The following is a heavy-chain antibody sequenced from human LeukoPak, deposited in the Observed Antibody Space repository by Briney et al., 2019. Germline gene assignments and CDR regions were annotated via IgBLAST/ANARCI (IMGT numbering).Heavy chain of an antibody. V-gene: IGHV3-23*01. CDR2: ISGSGDST. CDR1: GFTFSGYA. D-gene: IGHD5-18*01. CDR3: ARVARGIQPDY. Sequence: GGSLRLSCAASGFTFSGYAMSWVRQAPGKGLEWVSAISGSGDSTYYADSVKGRFTISRDNAKNSLYLQMNSLRAEDTAVYYCARVARGIQPDYWGQGTLVTVSS. J-gene: IGHJ4*02.